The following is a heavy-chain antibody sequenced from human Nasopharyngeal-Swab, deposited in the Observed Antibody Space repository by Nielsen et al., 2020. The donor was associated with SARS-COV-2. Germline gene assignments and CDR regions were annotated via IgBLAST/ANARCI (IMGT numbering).Heavy chain of an antibody. J-gene: IGHJ4*02. CDR1: GYTLTELS. V-gene: IGHV1-24*01. CDR3: ATDYAVRRKKAFDY. CDR2: FDPEDGET. Sequence: ASVKVSCKVSGYTLTELSMHWVRQAPGKGLEWMGGFDPEDGETIYAQKFQGRVTMTEDTSTDTAYMELSSLRSEDTAVYYCATDYAVRRKKAFDYWGQGTLVTVSS. D-gene: IGHD3-10*01.